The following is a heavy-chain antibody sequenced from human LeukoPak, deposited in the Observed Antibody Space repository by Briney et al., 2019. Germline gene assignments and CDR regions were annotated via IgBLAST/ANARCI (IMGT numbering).Heavy chain of an antibody. J-gene: IGHJ4*02. CDR3: ARGGDGGNSLLF. D-gene: IGHD4-23*01. CDR2: IYIDVTTT. Sequence: SGGSVRHSCAGSGFTFSRYWMHWVRQGAGKGLEWVSRIYIDVTTTSYADSVRGRFTISRDNAKNTLYLQMNSLRAEDTAVYYCARGGDGGNSLLFWAQGALISVSS. CDR1: GFTFSRYW. V-gene: IGHV3-74*01.